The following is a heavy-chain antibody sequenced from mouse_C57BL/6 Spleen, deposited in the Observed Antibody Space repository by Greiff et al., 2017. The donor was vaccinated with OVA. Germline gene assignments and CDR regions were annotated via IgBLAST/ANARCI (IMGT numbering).Heavy chain of an antibody. V-gene: IGHV6-6*01. CDR1: GFTFSDAW. J-gene: IGHJ1*03. CDR3: TREIYYDYDENWYFDV. Sequence: DVMLVESGGGLVQPGGSMKLSCAASGFTFSDAWMDWVRQSPEKGLEWVAEIRNKANNHATYYAESVKGRFTISRDDSKSSVYLQMNSLRAEDTGIYYCTREIYYDYDENWYFDVWGTGTTVTVSS. CDR2: IRNKANNHAT. D-gene: IGHD2-4*01.